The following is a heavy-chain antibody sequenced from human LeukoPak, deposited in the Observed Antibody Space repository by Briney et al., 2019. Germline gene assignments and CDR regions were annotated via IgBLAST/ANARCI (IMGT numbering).Heavy chain of an antibody. V-gene: IGHV4-59*02. D-gene: IGHD3/OR15-3a*01. Sequence: SETLSLTCTVSGASVSGKLWSWIRHSPGNGLEWIGLIYYSGSTKLNPSLKSRVAMSVDPSNNQFSLSLNSVTTADTAVYFCVGGGDWLPEYWGRGTQVIVSS. CDR1: GASVSGKL. J-gene: IGHJ4*01. CDR3: VGGGDWLPEY. CDR2: IYYSGST.